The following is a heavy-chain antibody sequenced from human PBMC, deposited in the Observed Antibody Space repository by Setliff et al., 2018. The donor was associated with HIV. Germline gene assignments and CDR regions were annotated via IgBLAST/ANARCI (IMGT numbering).Heavy chain of an antibody. Sequence: GGSLRLSCAASGFIFSGSTIHWVRQASGKGLEWVGRIGSKANSYATAYAASVKGRFTTSREDSKNTAYLQMNSLKTEDTAVYYCKADSSGYPWGQGTLVTVSS. CDR1: GFIFSGST. CDR2: IGSKANSYAT. CDR3: KADSSGYP. J-gene: IGHJ5*02. V-gene: IGHV3-73*01. D-gene: IGHD3-22*01.